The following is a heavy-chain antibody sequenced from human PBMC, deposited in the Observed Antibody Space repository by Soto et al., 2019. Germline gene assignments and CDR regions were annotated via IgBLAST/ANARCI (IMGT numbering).Heavy chain of an antibody. CDR2: ISWDGGST. CDR3: AKSVGGRYGSGSYLRGYYYYGMDV. V-gene: IGHV3-43*01. Sequence: PGGSQRLSCAASGFTFDDYTMHWVRQAPGKGLEWVSLISWDGGSTYYADSVKGRFTISRDNSKNSLYLQMNSLRTEDTALYYCAKSVGGRYGSGSYLRGYYYYGMDVWGQGTTVTVSS. J-gene: IGHJ6*02. CDR1: GFTFDDYT. D-gene: IGHD3-10*01.